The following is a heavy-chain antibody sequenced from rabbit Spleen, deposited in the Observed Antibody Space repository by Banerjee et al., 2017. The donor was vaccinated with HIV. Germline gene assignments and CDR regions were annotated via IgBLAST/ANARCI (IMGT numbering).Heavy chain of an antibody. CDR1: GFDFSSYY. J-gene: IGHJ4*01. CDR2: IDPIFGST. D-gene: IGHD4-1*01. Sequence: QLVESGGGLVQPGGSLKLSCKASGFDFSSYYLSWVRQAPGKGLEWIGYIDPIFGSTYYANWVNGRFTISSHNAQNTLYLQLNSLTDADTATYFCVRDLNVIVGGTYFNLWGPGTLVTVS. CDR3: VRDLNVIVGGTYFNL. V-gene: IGHV1S7*01.